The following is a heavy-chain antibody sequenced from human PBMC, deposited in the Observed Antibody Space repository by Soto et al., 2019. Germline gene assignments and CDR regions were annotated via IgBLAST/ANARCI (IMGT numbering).Heavy chain of an antibody. CDR1: GGSISSSSYC. D-gene: IGHD6-19*01. CDR2: IYYSGST. J-gene: IGHJ5*02. V-gene: IGHV4-39*01. Sequence: SETLSLTCPFSGGSISSSSYCWGWIRKPPGKGLEWIGSIYYSGSTYYNPSLKSRVTISVDTSKNQFSLKLSSVTAADTAVYYCARRSSGWYLVYWFDPWGQGTLVTISS. CDR3: ARRSSGWYLVYWFDP.